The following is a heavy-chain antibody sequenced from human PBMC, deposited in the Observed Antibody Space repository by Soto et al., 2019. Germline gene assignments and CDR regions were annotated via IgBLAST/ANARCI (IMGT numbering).Heavy chain of an antibody. D-gene: IGHD6-13*01. CDR3: AKDMYSSSWYDAFDI. J-gene: IGHJ3*02. CDR1: GFTFDDYA. Sequence: GGSLRLSCAASGFTFDDYAMHWVRQAPGKGLEWVSGISWNSGSIGYADSVKGRFTISRDNAKNSLYLQMNSLRAEDTALYYCAKDMYSSSWYDAFDIWGQGTMVTVSS. CDR2: ISWNSGSI. V-gene: IGHV3-9*01.